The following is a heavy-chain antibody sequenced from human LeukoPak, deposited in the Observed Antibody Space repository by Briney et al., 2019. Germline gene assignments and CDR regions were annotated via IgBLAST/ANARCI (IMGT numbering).Heavy chain of an antibody. D-gene: IGHD6-19*01. CDR2: ISAYNGNT. J-gene: IGHJ6*03. CDR1: GYTFTSYG. Sequence: ASVKVSCKASGYTFTSYGISWVRQAPGQGLEWMGWISAYNGNTNYAQKLQGRVTMTTDTSTSTAYMELRSLRSDDTAVYYCARDGLRGWYFPLGQWNRDYYMDVWGKGTTVTVSS. CDR3: ARDGLRGWYFPLGQWNRDYYMDV. V-gene: IGHV1-18*01.